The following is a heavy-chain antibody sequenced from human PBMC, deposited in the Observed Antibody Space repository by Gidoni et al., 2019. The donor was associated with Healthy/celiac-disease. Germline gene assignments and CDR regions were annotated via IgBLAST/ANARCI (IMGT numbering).Heavy chain of an antibody. CDR3: ANPYGSGSYFDI. CDR1: GFTFSSYA. D-gene: IGHD3-10*01. J-gene: IGHJ3*02. Sequence: EVQLLESGGGLVQPGGSLRLSCAASGFTFSSYAMSWVRQAPGKGLEWVSAISGSGGSTYYADSVKGRFTISRDNSKNTLYLQMNSLRAEDTAVYYCANPYGSGSYFDIWGQGTMVTVSS. V-gene: IGHV3-23*01. CDR2: ISGSGGST.